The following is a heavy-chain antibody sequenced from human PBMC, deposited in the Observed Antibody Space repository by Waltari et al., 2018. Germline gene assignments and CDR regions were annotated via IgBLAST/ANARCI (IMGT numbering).Heavy chain of an antibody. D-gene: IGHD6-19*01. CDR1: GYTFTGYY. CDR3: AREPHEISGLRYYYYMDV. V-gene: IGHV1-2*06. J-gene: IGHJ6*03. Sequence: QVQLVQSGAEVKKPGASVKVSCKASGYTFTGYYMHWVRQAPGQGLEWMGRINPNSGGTNYAQKFQGRVTMTRDTSISTAYMELSRLRSDDTAVYYWAREPHEISGLRYYYYMDVWGKGTTVTVSS. CDR2: INPNSGGT.